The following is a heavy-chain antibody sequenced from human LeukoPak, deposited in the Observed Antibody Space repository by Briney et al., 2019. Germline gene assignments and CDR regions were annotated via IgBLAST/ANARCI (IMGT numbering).Heavy chain of an antibody. CDR1: GGSFSGYY. D-gene: IGHD3-9*01. J-gene: IGHJ4*02. V-gene: IGHV4-34*01. CDR3: ASYTYDILTGYSRASGEFDY. Sequence: PSETLSLTCAVYGGSFSGYYWSWIRQPPGKGLEWIGEINHSGSTNYNPSLKSRVTISVDTSKNQFSLKLSSVTAADTAVYYCASYTYDILTGYSRASGEFDYWGQGTLVTVSS. CDR2: INHSGST.